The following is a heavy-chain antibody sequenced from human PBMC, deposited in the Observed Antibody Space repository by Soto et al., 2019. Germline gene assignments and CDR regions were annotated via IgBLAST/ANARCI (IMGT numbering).Heavy chain of an antibody. V-gene: IGHV1-69*18. D-gene: IGHD6-19*01. Sequence: QVQLVQSGAEVKKPGSSVKVSCKASGDTFRNYAFTWVRQAPGQGLEWMGTIIPLFSTRYAQKFRGRVTMTADESTSTVYMDLSSLKAADTAVYYCAREPGLAVVGRGTSFEHWGQGTLVTVSS. J-gene: IGHJ4*02. CDR2: IIPLFST. CDR3: AREPGLAVVGRGTSFEH. CDR1: GDTFRNYA.